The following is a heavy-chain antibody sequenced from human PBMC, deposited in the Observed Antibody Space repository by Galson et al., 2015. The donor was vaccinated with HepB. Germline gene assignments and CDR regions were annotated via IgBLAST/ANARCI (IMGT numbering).Heavy chain of an antibody. CDR1: GFTFGTYW. D-gene: IGHD3-22*01. J-gene: IGHJ4*02. CDR3: ARPTYDYDSSGPFDY. Sequence: SLRLSCAASGFTFGTYWMSWVRQAPGKGLEWVANIKQDGSEKYYVDSVKGRFTISRDNAKNSLYLRMDSPRAGDTAVYYCARPTYDYDSSGPFDYWGQGTLVTVSS. CDR2: IKQDGSEK. V-gene: IGHV3-7*03.